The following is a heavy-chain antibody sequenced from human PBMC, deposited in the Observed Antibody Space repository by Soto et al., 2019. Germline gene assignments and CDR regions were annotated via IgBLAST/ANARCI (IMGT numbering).Heavy chain of an antibody. CDR1: GFTFTRYG. D-gene: IGHD6-6*01. J-gene: IGHJ4*02. Sequence: PGGSLRLSCSVSGFTFTRYGMHWVRQAPGKGLEWVSGISWNGSNIGYADSVKGRFTISRDNAKNSLFLQMNSLRADDTALYFCAKDIYSSSSGQDYWGQGTPVTVSS. CDR2: ISWNGSNI. V-gene: IGHV3-9*01. CDR3: AKDIYSSSSGQDY.